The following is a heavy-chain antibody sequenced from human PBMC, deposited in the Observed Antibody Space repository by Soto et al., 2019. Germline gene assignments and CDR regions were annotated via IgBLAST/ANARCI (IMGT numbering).Heavy chain of an antibody. D-gene: IGHD1-1*01. CDR2: VNYSGST. V-gene: IGHV4-34*01. CDR1: GGSFSGYY. CDR3: ARMPIVGTTPYYFDS. Sequence: PSETLSLTCAVYGGSFSGYYWSWIRQPPGKGLEWIGEVNYSGSTNYNPSPKSRVTISLDPSKNLFSLSLTSVTAADTAVYYCARMPIVGTTPYYFDSWGPGTLVTVSS. J-gene: IGHJ4*02.